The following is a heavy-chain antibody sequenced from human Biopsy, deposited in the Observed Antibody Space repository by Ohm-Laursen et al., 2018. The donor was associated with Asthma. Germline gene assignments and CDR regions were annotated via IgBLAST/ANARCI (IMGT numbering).Heavy chain of an antibody. Sequence: SLRLSCAAPGFTFRSYAMHWVRQGPGKGLEWVALVSSDGHNKYYEQSVKGRFTISRDNSRNRLDLQINRLTVEDSAVYFCARQSGQDNGDSSAFDTWGQGTKVAVSS. CDR2: VSSDGHNK. CDR1: GFTFRSYA. D-gene: IGHD3-22*01. CDR3: ARQSGQDNGDSSAFDT. V-gene: IGHV3-30-3*01. J-gene: IGHJ3*02.